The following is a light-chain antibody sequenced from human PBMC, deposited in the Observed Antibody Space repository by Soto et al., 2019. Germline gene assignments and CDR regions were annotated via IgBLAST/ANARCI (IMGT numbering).Light chain of an antibody. Sequence: QSVLTQPPSVSGAPGQRVTISCTGSSSNIGAGYDVHWYQQLPVTAPKLLIYGNSNRPSGVPDRFSGSKSGTSASLAITGLQAEDEADYYCQSYDSSLSGRGVFGTGTKVTVL. CDR2: GNS. CDR1: SSNIGAGYD. CDR3: QSYDSSLSGRGV. J-gene: IGLJ1*01. V-gene: IGLV1-40*01.